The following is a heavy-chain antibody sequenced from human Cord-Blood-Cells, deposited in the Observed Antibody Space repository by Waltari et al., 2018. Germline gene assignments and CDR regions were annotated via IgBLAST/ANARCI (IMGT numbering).Heavy chain of an antibody. CDR2: IIPILGIA. J-gene: IGHJ4*02. CDR1: GGTFSSYA. Sequence: QVQLVQSGAEVKKPGSSVKVSCKASGGTFSSYAISWVRQAPGQGLEWMGRIIPILGIANYAQKFQGRVTITADKSTSTAYMELSSLRSEDTAVYYCARDNGYSSSWSFDYWGQGTLVTVSS. D-gene: IGHD6-13*01. V-gene: IGHV1-69*09. CDR3: ARDNGYSSSWSFDY.